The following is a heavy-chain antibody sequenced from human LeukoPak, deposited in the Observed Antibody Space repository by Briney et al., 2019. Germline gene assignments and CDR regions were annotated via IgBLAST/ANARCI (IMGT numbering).Heavy chain of an antibody. D-gene: IGHD3-22*01. V-gene: IGHV1-2*02. CDR2: INANSGGT. J-gene: IGHJ5*02. CDR1: RYTFTGYY. Sequence: ASVKVSCKASRYTFTGYYMHWVRQAPGQGLEWMGWINANSGGTNYAQKFQGRVTMTRDTSISTAYMELSRLRSDDTAVYYCARESIEDYYDSSGYQYNWFDPWGQGTLVSVSS. CDR3: ARESIEDYYDSSGYQYNWFDP.